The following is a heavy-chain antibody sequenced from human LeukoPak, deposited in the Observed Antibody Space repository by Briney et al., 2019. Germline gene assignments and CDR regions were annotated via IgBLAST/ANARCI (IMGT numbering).Heavy chain of an antibody. V-gene: IGHV4-34*01. J-gene: IGHJ5*02. CDR2: INHSGST. D-gene: IGHD4-17*01. CDR3: ASTVTNNDNWFDP. Sequence: SETLSLTCAVYGGSFSGYYWSWIRQPPGKGLEWIGEINHSGSTNYNPSLKSRVTISVDTSKNQFSLKLSSVTAADTAAYYCASTVTNNDNWFDPWGQGTLVTVSS. CDR1: GGSFSGYY.